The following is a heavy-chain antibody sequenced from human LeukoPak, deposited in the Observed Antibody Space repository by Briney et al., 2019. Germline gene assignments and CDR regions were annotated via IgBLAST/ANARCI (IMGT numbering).Heavy chain of an antibody. V-gene: IGHV3-53*01. CDR3: ARDHNDDYVDY. Sequence: GGSLRLSCAASGLTVSSNYMSWVRQAPGKGLEWVSIIYGGGSTYYADSVKGRFTVSRDNSKNTLYLKMNSLRGEDTAVYYCARDHNDDYVDYWGQGTRVTVSS. CDR2: IYGGGST. CDR1: GLTVSSNY. J-gene: IGHJ4*02. D-gene: IGHD1-1*01.